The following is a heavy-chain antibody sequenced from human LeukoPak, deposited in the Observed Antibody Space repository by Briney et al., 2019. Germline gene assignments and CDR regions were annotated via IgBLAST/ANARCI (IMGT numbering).Heavy chain of an antibody. D-gene: IGHD3-22*01. V-gene: IGHV4-34*01. CDR2: INHSGST. J-gene: IGHJ3*02. CDR1: GGSFSGYY. Sequence: PSETLSLTCAVYGGSFSGYYWSWIRQPPGKGLEWIGEINHSGSTNYNPSLKSRVTISVDTSKNQFSLKLSSVTAADTAVYYCARARSLGDSRLYLPVDAFDIWGQGTMVTVSS. CDR3: ARARSLGDSRLYLPVDAFDI.